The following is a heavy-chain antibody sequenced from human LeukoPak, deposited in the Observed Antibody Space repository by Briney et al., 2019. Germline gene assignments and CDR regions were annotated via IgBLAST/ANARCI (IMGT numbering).Heavy chain of an antibody. CDR2: IYYSGSI. V-gene: IGHV4-59*01. J-gene: IGHJ6*02. CDR1: GGSINSNY. Sequence: SETLSLTCTVSGGSINSNYLSWIRQPPGKGLEWIGYIYYSGSINYNPSLKSRVTISVDRSKNQFSLKVSSVTAADTAVYYCARDVGQYSTSSGYYYYGLDVWGQGTTVTVSS. CDR3: ARDVGQYSTSSGYYYYGLDV. D-gene: IGHD6-6*01.